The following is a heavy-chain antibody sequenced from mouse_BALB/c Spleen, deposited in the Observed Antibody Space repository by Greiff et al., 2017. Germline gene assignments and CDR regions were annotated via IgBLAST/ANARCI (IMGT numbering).Heavy chain of an antibody. CDR2: IWAGGST. Sequence: VQLVESGPGLVAPSQSLSITCTVSGFSLTSYGVHWVRQPPGKGLEWLGVIWAGGSTNYNSALMSRLSISKDNSKSQVFLKMNSLQTDDTAMYYCAIDPGFYDGYPWFAYWGQGTLVTVSA. CDR1: GFSLTSYG. V-gene: IGHV2-9*02. D-gene: IGHD2-3*01. J-gene: IGHJ3*01. CDR3: AIDPGFYDGYPWFAY.